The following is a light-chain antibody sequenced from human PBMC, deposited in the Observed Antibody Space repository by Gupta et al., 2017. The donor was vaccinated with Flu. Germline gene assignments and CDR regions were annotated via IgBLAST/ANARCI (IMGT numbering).Light chain of an antibody. V-gene: IGLV2-23*01. CDR1: NSDIGTYNL. CDR3: CSYVGSRGHI. J-gene: IGLJ1*01. Sequence: SITMSCTGTNSDIGTYNLVSWYQRPPGKAPQMLMYESTRRPSGSSYRFSGSRSGNTASITISDLQAEDDADYYCCSYVGSRGHIFGSGTKVTVL. CDR2: EST.